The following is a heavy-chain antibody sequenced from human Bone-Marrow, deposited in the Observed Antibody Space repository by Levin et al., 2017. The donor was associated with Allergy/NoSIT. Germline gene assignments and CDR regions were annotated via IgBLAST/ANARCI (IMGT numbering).Heavy chain of an antibody. V-gene: IGHV3-48*03. D-gene: IGHD1-1*01. CDR2: ISSNGRTT. Sequence: GGSLRLSCAASGFTFSGYEMNWVRQAPGKGLEWLSYISSNGRTTYYAGSVKGRFTTSRDNAKNSLYLQMNSLRAEDTAVYYCAKVYNWSPDIWGQGTMVTVSS. J-gene: IGHJ3*02. CDR1: GFTFSGYE. CDR3: AKVYNWSPDI.